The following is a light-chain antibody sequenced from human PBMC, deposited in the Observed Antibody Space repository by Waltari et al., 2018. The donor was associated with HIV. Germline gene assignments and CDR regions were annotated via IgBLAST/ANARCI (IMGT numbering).Light chain of an antibody. CDR3: CAYAGSSTYV. CDR2: EFD. CDR1: SSDVGAYNY. Sequence: QSALTQPASVSGSPGQSITMSCTGTSSDVGAYNYVSWYKQRPGKAPIVIMFEFDKRPSGVTSRFSGSKSGNTASLTISGLQADDEADYYCCAYAGSSTYVFGSGTTVTVL. J-gene: IGLJ1*01. V-gene: IGLV2-23*02.